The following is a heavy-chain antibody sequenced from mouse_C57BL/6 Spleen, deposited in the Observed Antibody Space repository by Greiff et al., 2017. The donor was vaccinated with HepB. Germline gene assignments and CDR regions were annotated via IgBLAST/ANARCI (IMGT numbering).Heavy chain of an antibody. CDR2: IDPEDGDT. CDR3: TRTTVVARYFDV. Sequence: EVQLQQSGAELVRPGASVKLSCTASGFNIKDYYMHWVKQRPEQGLEWIGRIDPEDGDTEYAPKFQGKATMTADTSSNTAYLQLSSLTSEDTAVYYWTRTTVVARYFDVWGTGTTVTVSS. V-gene: IGHV14-1*01. J-gene: IGHJ1*03. D-gene: IGHD1-1*01. CDR1: GFNIKDYY.